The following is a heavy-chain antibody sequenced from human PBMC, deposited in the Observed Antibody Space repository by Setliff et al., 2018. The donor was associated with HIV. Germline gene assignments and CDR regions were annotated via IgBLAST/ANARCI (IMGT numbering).Heavy chain of an antibody. CDR1: GFNFGSYA. D-gene: IGHD6-19*01. J-gene: IGHJ4*02. V-gene: IGHV3-30-3*01. CDR2: ISYDGNNQ. Sequence: GGSLRLSCAVSGFNFGSYAIHWVRLAPGQGPQWVALISYDGNNQWYADSVKGRFTISRDTSTSTAYMELRSLRSDDTAVYYCARVVAVAGSPTQDDSPDYWGQGTLVTVSS. CDR3: ARVVAVAGSPTQDDSPDY.